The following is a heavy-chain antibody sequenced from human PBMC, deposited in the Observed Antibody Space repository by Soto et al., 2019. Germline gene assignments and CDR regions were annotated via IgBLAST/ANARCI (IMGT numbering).Heavy chain of an antibody. CDR2: IIPIFGTA. J-gene: IGHJ4*02. Sequence: QVQLVQSGAEVKKPGSSVKVSCQASGGTFSSYAISWVRQAPGQGLEWLGGIIPIFGTANYAQKFQGRVTITADESTSTAYMELSSLRSEDTAVYYCAREAAARPRRPYYFDYWGQGTLVTVSS. CDR1: GGTFSSYA. CDR3: AREAAARPRRPYYFDY. V-gene: IGHV1-69*01. D-gene: IGHD6-6*01.